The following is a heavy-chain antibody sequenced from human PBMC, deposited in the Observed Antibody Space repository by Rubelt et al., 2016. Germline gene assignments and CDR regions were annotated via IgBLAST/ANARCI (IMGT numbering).Heavy chain of an antibody. V-gene: IGHV3-21*06. Sequence: GSLRLSCAASGFSFGIYSMIWIRQAPGKGLEWVSSIDNSGGRVFYADSVKGRFTNYRDNARNSLYLQMNSLRAEDTAVYYCEGYCSGGSCQLYYGMDVWGQGTTVTVSS. CDR2: IDNSGGRV. CDR1: GFSFGIYS. J-gene: IGHJ6*02. D-gene: IGHD2-15*01. CDR3: EGYCSGGSCQLYYGMDV.